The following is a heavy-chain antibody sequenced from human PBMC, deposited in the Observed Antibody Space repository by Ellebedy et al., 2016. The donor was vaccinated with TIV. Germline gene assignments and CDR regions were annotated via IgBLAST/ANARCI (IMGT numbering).Heavy chain of an antibody. V-gene: IGHV3-11*04. Sequence: PGGSLRLSCAASGFIFGDSYMSWVRQAPGNGLEWVSYFTNTVTNTYYADSVKGRFTVARDNAKNSLYLQMNSLRAEDTAVYYCARDLRGGNSGPDYWGQGTLVTVSS. CDR3: ARDLRGGNSGPDY. J-gene: IGHJ4*02. CDR1: GFIFGDSY. CDR2: FTNTVTNT. D-gene: IGHD4-23*01.